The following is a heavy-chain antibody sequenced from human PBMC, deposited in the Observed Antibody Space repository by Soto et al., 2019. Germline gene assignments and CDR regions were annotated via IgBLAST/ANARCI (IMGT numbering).Heavy chain of an antibody. J-gene: IGHJ6*03. D-gene: IGHD4-4*01. Sequence: GGSLRLSCAASGFTFSSYAMSWVRQAPGKGLEWVSAISGSGGSTYYADSVKGRFTISRDNSKNTLYLQMNSLRAEDTAVYYCAKDRRTVTTRDYYYYMDVWGKGTTVTVSS. CDR2: ISGSGGST. CDR3: AKDRRTVTTRDYYYYMDV. V-gene: IGHV3-23*01. CDR1: GFTFSSYA.